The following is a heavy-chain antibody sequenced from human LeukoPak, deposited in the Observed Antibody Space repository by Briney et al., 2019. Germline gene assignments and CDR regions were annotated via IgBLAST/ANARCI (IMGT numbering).Heavy chain of an antibody. CDR3: AKDYSDSRVGDVFFEY. J-gene: IGHJ4*02. V-gene: IGHV3-23*01. CDR1: GLTFGSYA. Sequence: PGGSLRLSCAASGLTFGSYAMSWVRQAPGKGLEWVSGITSGFTPHYADSVKGWFTISRDNSKNTFHLQMNSLRAEDTAVYYCAKDYSDSRVGDVFFEYWGQGTLVTVSS. D-gene: IGHD1-26*01. CDR2: ITSGFTP.